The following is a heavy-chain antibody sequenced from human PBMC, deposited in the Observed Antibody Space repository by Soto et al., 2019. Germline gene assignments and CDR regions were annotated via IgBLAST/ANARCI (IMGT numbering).Heavy chain of an antibody. CDR1: GFTFNSYG. V-gene: IGHV3-30*18. CDR2: ILYDGSKK. Sequence: QVQLVESGGCVVHPGRSLRLSCEASGFTFNSYGMYWVRQAPGKGLEWVSHILYDGSKKYYADSVKGRFTISRDNPKKTLYLQMDNMSPEDTAVYYCVKELALMADHGGQGTLVIVSS. J-gene: IGHJ4*02. CDR3: VKELALMADH.